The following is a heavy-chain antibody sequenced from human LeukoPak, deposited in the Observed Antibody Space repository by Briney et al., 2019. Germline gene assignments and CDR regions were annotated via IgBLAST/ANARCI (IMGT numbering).Heavy chain of an antibody. CDR1: GGSISSYY. D-gene: IGHD3-10*01. J-gene: IGHJ5*02. Sequence: SETLSLTCTVSGGSISSYYWSWIRQPPGKGLEWIGYIYYSGSTNYNPSLKSRVTISVDTSKNQFSLKLSSVTAADTAVYYYARLVGSGSNKADRIWFDPWGQGTLVTVSS. CDR3: ARLVGSGSNKADRIWFDP. V-gene: IGHV4-59*01. CDR2: IYYSGST.